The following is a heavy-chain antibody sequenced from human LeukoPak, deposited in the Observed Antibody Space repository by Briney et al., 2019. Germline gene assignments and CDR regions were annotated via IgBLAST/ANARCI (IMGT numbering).Heavy chain of an antibody. CDR2: IYYSGNT. V-gene: IGHV4-39*01. CDR3: ARHHKLGYCSGGSCLNWFDP. J-gene: IGHJ5*02. CDR1: GVSISSSNSY. Sequence: SETLSLTCTVSGVSISSSNSYWGWIRQPPGKGLEWIGSIYYSGNTYYNASLKSQVSISIDTSKNQFSLRLTSVTAADTAVYYCARHHKLGYCSGGSCLNWFDPWGQGTLVTVSS. D-gene: IGHD2-15*01.